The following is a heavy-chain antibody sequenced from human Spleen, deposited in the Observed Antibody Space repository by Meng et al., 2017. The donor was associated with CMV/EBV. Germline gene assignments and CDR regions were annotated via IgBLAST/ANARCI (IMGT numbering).Heavy chain of an antibody. CDR1: GYTFTGYY. Sequence: ASVKVSCKASGYTFTGYYMHWVRQAPGQGLEWMGWINPKSGGTNYAQKFQGRVTMTRDTSISTVYMELSRLRSDDTAVYYCARDGEAAMVTATHYWGQGTLVTVSS. V-gene: IGHV1-2*02. CDR3: ARDGEAAMVTATHY. J-gene: IGHJ4*02. D-gene: IGHD5-18*01. CDR2: INPKSGGT.